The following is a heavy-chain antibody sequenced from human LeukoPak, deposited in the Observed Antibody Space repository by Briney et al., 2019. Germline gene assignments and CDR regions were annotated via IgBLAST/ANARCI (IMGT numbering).Heavy chain of an antibody. Sequence: SVKVSCKASGGTFSSYAISWVRQAPGQGLEWMGGIIPIFGTANYAQKFQGRVTITADESTSTAYMELSSLRSEDTAVYYCARGERIAVAATNYWGQGTLVTVSS. J-gene: IGHJ4*02. CDR1: GGTFSSYA. CDR2: IIPIFGTA. D-gene: IGHD6-19*01. CDR3: ARGERIAVAATNY. V-gene: IGHV1-69*01.